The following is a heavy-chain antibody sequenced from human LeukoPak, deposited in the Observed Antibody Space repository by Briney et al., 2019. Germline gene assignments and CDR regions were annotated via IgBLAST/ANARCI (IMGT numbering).Heavy chain of an antibody. D-gene: IGHD3-16*01. CDR2: ISSSSSYI. CDR1: GFTFSSYS. CDR3: ARDNYDYVWGSPNWFDP. V-gene: IGHV3-21*01. J-gene: IGHJ5*02. Sequence: GGSLRLSCAASGFTFSSYSMNWVRQAPGKGLEWVSSISSSSSYIYYADSVKGRFTISRDNAKNSLYLQMNSLRAEDTAVYYCARDNYDYVWGSPNWFDPWGQGTLVTVSS.